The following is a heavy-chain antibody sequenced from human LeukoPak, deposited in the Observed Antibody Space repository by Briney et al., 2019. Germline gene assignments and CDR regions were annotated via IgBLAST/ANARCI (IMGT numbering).Heavy chain of an antibody. CDR3: GSLTVVARDH. V-gene: IGHV3-30*02. J-gene: IGHJ4*02. D-gene: IGHD3-22*01. CDR2: IRYDGSNK. CDR1: GFTLSSYG. Sequence: PGGSLRLSCAASGFTLSSYGMHWVRQAPGKGLEWVAFIRYDGSNKYYADSVKGRFTISRDNAKNTLYLEMISLRAEDTAVYYCGSLTVVARDHWGQGTLVTVSS.